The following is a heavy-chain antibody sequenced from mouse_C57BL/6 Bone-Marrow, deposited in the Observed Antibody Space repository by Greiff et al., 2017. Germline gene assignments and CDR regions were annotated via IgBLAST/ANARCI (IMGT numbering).Heavy chain of an antibody. V-gene: IGHV1-67*01. D-gene: IGHD1-1*01. Sequence: QVQLKQSGPELVRPGVSVKISCKGSGYTFTDYAMHWVKQSHAKSLEWIGVISTYYGDASYNQKFKDKANMTVDKSSSTAYMELARLTSGDSAVYYCARLRFYAMDYWGQGTSVTVSS. CDR1: GYTFTDYA. CDR2: ISTYYGDA. CDR3: ARLRFYAMDY. J-gene: IGHJ4*01.